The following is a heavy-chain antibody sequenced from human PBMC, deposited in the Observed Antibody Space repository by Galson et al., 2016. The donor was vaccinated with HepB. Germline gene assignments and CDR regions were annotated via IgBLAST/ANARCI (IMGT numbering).Heavy chain of an antibody. CDR2: IWYDGSDE. D-gene: IGHD2-2*01. J-gene: IGHJ4*02. V-gene: IGHV3-33*01. CDR1: GFNFSTYA. CDR3: ARAHGSSTGCGTNLDY. Sequence: SLRLSCAASGFNFSTYAMHWVRQAPGKGLEWVSVIWYDGSDEKYGDSVKARFTASRDNSKNTLYLQMDSLRAEDTAVYYCARAHGSSTGCGTNLDYWGQGTLVIVSS.